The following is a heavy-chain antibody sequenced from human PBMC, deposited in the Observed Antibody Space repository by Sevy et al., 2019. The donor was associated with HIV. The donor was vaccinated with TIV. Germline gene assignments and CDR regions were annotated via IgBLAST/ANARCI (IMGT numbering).Heavy chain of an antibody. CDR2: ISYDESDK. CDR3: ARPRANYVDNYFFYAMDV. Sequence: GGSLRLSCAASGFTFSNYGIHWVRQAPGKGLEWVAVISYDESDKYYADSVKGRFTISRDNFKNTLYLQMNSLTTEDTAVYYCARPRANYVDNYFFYAMDVWGQGITVTVSS. D-gene: IGHD4-17*01. J-gene: IGHJ6*02. CDR1: GFTFSNYG. V-gene: IGHV3-30*03.